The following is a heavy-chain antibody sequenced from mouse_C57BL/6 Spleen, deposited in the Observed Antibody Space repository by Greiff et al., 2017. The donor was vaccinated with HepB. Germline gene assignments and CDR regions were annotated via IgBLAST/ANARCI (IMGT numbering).Heavy chain of an antibody. CDR2: ISYDGSN. CDR3: AREGVSAMDY. CDR1: GYSITSGYY. V-gene: IGHV3-6*01. J-gene: IGHJ4*01. Sequence: EVKLQESGPGLVKPSQSLSLTCSVTGYSITSGYYWNWIRQFPGNKLEWMGYISYDGSNNYNPSLKNRISITRDTSKNQFFLKLNSVTTEDTATYYCAREGVSAMDYWGQGTSVTVSS.